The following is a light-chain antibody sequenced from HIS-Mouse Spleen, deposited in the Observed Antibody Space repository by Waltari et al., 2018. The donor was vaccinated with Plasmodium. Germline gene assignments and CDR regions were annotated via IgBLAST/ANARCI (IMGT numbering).Light chain of an antibody. CDR2: VAS. CDR1: QSVSSN. CDR3: QQYNNWPPWT. V-gene: IGKV3-15*01. J-gene: IGKJ1*01. Sequence: EIVMTQSPATLSVSPGERATLSCRASQSVSSNLAWYQQKPGQAPRLLIYVASTRATGIPARFSGGGSGTEFTLTISSMQSEEFAVYYCQQYNNWPPWTFGQGTKVEIK.